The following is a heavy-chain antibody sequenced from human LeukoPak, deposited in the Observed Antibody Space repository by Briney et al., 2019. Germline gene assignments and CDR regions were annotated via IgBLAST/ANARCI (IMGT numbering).Heavy chain of an antibody. CDR1: GGSISSYY. J-gene: IGHJ4*02. CDR2: IYTSGST. D-gene: IGHD5-18*01. CDR3: ARTIYSYGSYYFDY. V-gene: IGHV4-4*07. Sequence: PSETLSLTCTVSGGSISSYYWSWIRQPAGKGLEWIGRIYTSGSTNYNPSLKSRVTMSVDTSKNQFSLKLSSVTAADTAVYYCARTIYSYGSYYFDYWGQGTLVTVSS.